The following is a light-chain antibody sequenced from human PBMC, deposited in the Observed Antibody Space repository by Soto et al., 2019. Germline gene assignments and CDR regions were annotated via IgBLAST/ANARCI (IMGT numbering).Light chain of an antibody. CDR2: EVT. CDR1: SSDVGGYNY. J-gene: IGLJ2*01. Sequence: QSALTQPPSASGSPGQSVTISCTGTSSDVGGYNYVSWYQHHPGKAPKLMIYEVTKRPSGVPDRFSGSKSGNTASLTVSGLQAEDEADYYCSSYAGSNNFVLFGGGTKPTVL. CDR3: SSYAGSNNFVL. V-gene: IGLV2-8*01.